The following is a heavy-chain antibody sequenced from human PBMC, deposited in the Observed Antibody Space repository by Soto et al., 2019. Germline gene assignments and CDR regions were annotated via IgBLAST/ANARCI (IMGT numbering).Heavy chain of an antibody. Sequence: QVQLQESGPGLVKPSQTLSLTCTVSGGSINSGGYCWSWIRQHPGKGLDWIGCISYGGSTSYNPARXSXFTISVDTSNNQFSLKLTSVTAADTAVYYCSRGILVWGQGALITVSS. D-gene: IGHD5-18*01. V-gene: IGHV4-31*03. J-gene: IGHJ4*02. CDR2: ISYGGST. CDR3: SRGILV. CDR1: GGSINSGGYC.